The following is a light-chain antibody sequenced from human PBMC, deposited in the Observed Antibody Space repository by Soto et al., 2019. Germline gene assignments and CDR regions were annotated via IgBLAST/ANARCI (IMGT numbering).Light chain of an antibody. J-gene: IGLJ1*01. CDR3: QNWGRGIHYV. V-gene: IGLV4-69*01. CDR1: SGHSSYA. CDR2: LNSVGSH. Sequence: QPVLTQSPSASASLGASVKLTCTLSSGHSSYAIAWHQQQPEKGPRYLMKLNSVGSHSKGDGIPDRFSGSSSGAERYLTISSLQSEDEADYDCQNWGRGIHYVFGTGTKLTVL.